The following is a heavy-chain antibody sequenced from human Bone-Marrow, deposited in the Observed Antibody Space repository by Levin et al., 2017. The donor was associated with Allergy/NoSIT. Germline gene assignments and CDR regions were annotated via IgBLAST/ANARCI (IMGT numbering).Heavy chain of an antibody. CDR1: GFTFSSYE. CDR2: ISKSDSTL. Sequence: GGSLRLSCAASGFTFSSYEMNWVRQAPGKGLEWVSYISKSDSTLHYADSVKGRFTISRDNAKNFLYLQMNSLRAEDTAVYYCTREASYDAFDVWAQGTMVTVSS. CDR3: TREASYDAFDV. J-gene: IGHJ3*01. V-gene: IGHV3-48*03.